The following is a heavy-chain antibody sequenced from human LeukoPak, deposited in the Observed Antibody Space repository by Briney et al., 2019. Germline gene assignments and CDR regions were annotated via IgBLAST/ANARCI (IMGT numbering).Heavy chain of an antibody. J-gene: IGHJ4*02. CDR1: GVTFSISA. CDR3: TRPRYIVLPEAGHSAY. Sequence: AGRCLRVSCAASGVTFSISAIHWVRESLGNGLWYVGLISHEGSNKYYIDSVKGGFTISRDNFKRTLYLQMNSIRTEDTAVYYITRPRYIVLPEAGHSAYWGQGTLVTAPS. D-gene: IGHD6-13*01. CDR2: ISHEGSNK. V-gene: IGHV3-30*04.